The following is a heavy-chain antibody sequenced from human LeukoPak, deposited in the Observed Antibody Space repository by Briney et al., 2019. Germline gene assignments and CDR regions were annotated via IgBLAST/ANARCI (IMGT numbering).Heavy chain of an antibody. CDR2: IWFDGGNK. Sequence: GGSLRLSCAASGFTFSSYGMHWVRQAPGKGLEWVAVIWFDGGNKYYADSVKGRFTISRDNSKNTLYLQMNSLRAEDTAVYYCAKGSPYYYDSSGYSGFDYWGQGTLVTVSS. V-gene: IGHV3-33*06. D-gene: IGHD3-22*01. CDR1: GFTFSSYG. CDR3: AKGSPYYYDSSGYSGFDY. J-gene: IGHJ4*02.